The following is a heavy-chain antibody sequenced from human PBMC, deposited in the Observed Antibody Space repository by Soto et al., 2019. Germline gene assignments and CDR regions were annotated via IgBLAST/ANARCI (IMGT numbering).Heavy chain of an antibody. D-gene: IGHD5-12*01. CDR2: FYWDDDT. Sequence: SGPTLVNPTQTLTLTCTFSGFSLSTSGVGVGWIRQPPGKALEWLALFYWDDDTRYNPSLKNRLTITKNTSKTQVVLTMTNMDPVDTATFYCARRWLADYFDYWGQGTLVTVSS. J-gene: IGHJ4*02. CDR3: ARRWLADYFDY. V-gene: IGHV2-5*02. CDR1: GFSLSTSGVG.